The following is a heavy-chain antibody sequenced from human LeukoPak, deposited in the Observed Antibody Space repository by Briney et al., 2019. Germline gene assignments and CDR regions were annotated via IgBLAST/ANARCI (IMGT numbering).Heavy chain of an antibody. CDR3: ARRKRGSGGPFDS. V-gene: IGHV4-59*08. Sequence: SETLSLTCTVSGGSISSYYWSWIRLSPGTGLEWIGYMDYSGSAAYNPSLRGRVTISIDTSKKQFSLEVTSVTAADTAVYFCARRKRGSGGPFDSWGHGTLVTVSS. J-gene: IGHJ4*01. CDR1: GGSISSYY. D-gene: IGHD6-19*01. CDR2: MDYSGSA.